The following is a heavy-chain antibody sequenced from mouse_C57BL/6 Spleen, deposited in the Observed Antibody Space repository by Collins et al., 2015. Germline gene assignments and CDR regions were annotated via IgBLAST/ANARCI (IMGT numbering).Heavy chain of an antibody. J-gene: IGHJ2*01. D-gene: IGHD1-2*01. CDR2: IWTGGGT. CDR3: VREITTATAYYFDY. Sequence: QVQLKESGPGLVAPSQSLSITCTVSGFSLTSYDISWIRQPPGKGLEWLGVIWTGGGTNYNSAFMSGLSISKDNSKSQVFLKMNSLQTDDTAIYYCVREITTATAYYFDYWGQGTTLTVSS. CDR1: GFSLTSYD. V-gene: IGHV2-9-2*01.